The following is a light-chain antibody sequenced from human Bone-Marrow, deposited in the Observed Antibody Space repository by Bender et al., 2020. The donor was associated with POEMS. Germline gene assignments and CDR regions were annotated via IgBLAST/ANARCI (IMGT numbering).Light chain of an antibody. CDR3: FSTDTTGNHGV. CDR1: ALPKKF. CDR2: EDN. V-gene: IGLV3-10*01. J-gene: IGLJ3*02. Sequence: SYELTQPPSVSVSPGQTATITCSGDALPKKFAYWYQQKTGQAPVLVIYEDNKRPSGIPEKFSGSSSGTLAPLTISGAQLEDEGDYYCFSTDTTGNHGVFGGGTKLTFL.